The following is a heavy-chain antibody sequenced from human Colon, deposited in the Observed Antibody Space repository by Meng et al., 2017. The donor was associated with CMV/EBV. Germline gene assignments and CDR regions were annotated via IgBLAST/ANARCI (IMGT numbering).Heavy chain of an antibody. CDR2: ISWNSGHI. CDR1: GFMFDDYA. CDR3: AKDMERRYFDDVGDAFDT. D-gene: IGHD3-9*01. Sequence: GGSLRLSCAASGFMFDDYAMHWVRQAPGKGLEWVSGISWNSGHIAYADSVKGRFTISRDNAQNSLYLQMSSLRAEDTAFYYCAKDMERRYFDDVGDAFDTWGQGTMVTVSS. V-gene: IGHV3-9*01. J-gene: IGHJ3*02.